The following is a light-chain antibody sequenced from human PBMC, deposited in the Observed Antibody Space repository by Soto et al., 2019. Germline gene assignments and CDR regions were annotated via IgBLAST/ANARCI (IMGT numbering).Light chain of an antibody. Sequence: EIVLTQSPASLSVSPGERATLSSRASQSVSTYLAWYQQKPGQAPRLLIFDTSNRATGIPARFSGSGSGTDFTLTISSLEPQDFAIYYCQQRSNWPPITFGQGTHWRL. J-gene: IGKJ5*01. CDR3: QQRSNWPPIT. CDR1: QSVSTY. V-gene: IGKV3-11*01. CDR2: DTS.